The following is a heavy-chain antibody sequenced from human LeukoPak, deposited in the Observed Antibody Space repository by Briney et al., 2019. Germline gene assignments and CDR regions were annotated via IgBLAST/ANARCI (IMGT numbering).Heavy chain of an antibody. Sequence: PSVTLSLTCAVSGGSISSSNWWSWVRQPPGKGLEWIGEIYHSGSTNYNPSLKSRVTISVDKSKNQFSLKLSSVTAADTAVYYCARAGWYYGSGSYGDYFDYWGQGTLVTVSS. V-gene: IGHV4-4*02. CDR2: IYHSGST. J-gene: IGHJ4*02. CDR1: GGSISSSNW. CDR3: ARAGWYYGSGSYGDYFDY. D-gene: IGHD3-10*01.